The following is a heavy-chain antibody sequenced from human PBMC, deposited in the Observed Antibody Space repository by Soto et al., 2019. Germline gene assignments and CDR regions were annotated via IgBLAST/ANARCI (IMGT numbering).Heavy chain of an antibody. V-gene: IGHV3-74*01. CDR2: INSDGSST. J-gene: IGHJ6*02. D-gene: IGHD6-6*01. Sequence: GGSLRLSCAASGFTFSSYWMHWVRQAPGKGLVWVSRINSDGSSTSYADSVKGRFTISRDNAKNTLYLQMNSLRAEDTAVYYCARDLRSELVQGVYYCGMDVWGQGTTVTVSS. CDR1: GFTFSSYW. CDR3: ARDLRSELVQGVYYCGMDV.